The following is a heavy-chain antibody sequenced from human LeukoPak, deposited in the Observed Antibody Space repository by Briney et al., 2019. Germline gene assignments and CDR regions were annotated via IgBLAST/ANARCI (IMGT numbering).Heavy chain of an antibody. CDR2: ISPSGGST. V-gene: IGHV1-46*01. CDR1: GYTFTSYY. CDR3: ARTAHTVTYYYYYYGMDV. D-gene: IGHD4-17*01. J-gene: IGHJ6*02. Sequence: ASVKVSCKASGYTFTSYYMHWVRQAPGQGLEWMGIISPSGGSTSYAQKFQGRVTMTRDTSTSTVYMELSSLRSEDTAVYYCARTAHTVTYYYYYYGMDVWGQGTTVTVSS.